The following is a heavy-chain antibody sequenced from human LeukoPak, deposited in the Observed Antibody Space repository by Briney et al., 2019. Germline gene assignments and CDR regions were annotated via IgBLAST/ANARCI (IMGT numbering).Heavy chain of an antibody. CDR1: GGSISSGSYY. CDR3: ARARTYSSLLEWFDY. J-gene: IGHJ4*02. Sequence: PSETLSLTCTVSGGSISSGSYYWSWLRQPAGTGLEWIGRIYTSGSTNYNPSPKSRVTISVDTSKNQFSLKLSSVTAADTAVYYCARARTYSSLLEWFDYWGQGTLVTVSS. V-gene: IGHV4-61*02. D-gene: IGHD3-3*01. CDR2: IYTSGST.